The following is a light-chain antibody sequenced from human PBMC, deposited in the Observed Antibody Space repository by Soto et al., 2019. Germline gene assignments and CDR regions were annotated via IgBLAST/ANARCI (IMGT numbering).Light chain of an antibody. CDR2: GNS. Sequence: QSVLTQPPSVSGAPGQRVTISCTGSSSNIGAGYDVHWYQQLPGTAPKLLIYGNSNRPSGVPDRFSGSKSGTSASLAITGLQAEDEADYYCQSYDSSLSGLHVVFGRGTQLTVL. V-gene: IGLV1-40*01. CDR3: QSYDSSLSGLHVV. J-gene: IGLJ2*01. CDR1: SSNIGAGYD.